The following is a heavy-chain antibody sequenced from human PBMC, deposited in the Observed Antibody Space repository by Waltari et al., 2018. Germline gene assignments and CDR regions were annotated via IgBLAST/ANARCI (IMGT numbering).Heavy chain of an antibody. V-gene: IGHV3-33*01. CDR1: AVGFGGEG. J-gene: IGHJ4*02. Sequence: VQRGESGGGVAQAGRPVRRSCEASAVGFGGEGRHWIGRGRGEGLLWVAGICYYLMNNYYAPSFKGRFTISTDKSKNTLYLQLSSLRAEDTAVYYCARGAHGYFSNGLCPQDWGQGTLVTVSS. CDR3: ARGAHGYFSNGLCPQD. D-gene: IGHD2-8*01. CDR2: ICYYLMNN.